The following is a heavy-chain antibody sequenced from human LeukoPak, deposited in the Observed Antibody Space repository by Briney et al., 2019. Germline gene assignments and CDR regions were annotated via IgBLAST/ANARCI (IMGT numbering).Heavy chain of an antibody. J-gene: IGHJ5*02. CDR1: GGSISSYY. CDR3: ARGYCTNGVCYRDWFDP. D-gene: IGHD2-8*01. CDR2: IYYSGST. Sequence: SETLSLTCTVSGGSISSYYWSWIRQPPGKGLEWIGYIYYSGSTNYNPSLKSRVTISVDTSKNQFSLKLSSVTAADTAVYYCARGYCTNGVCYRDWFDPWGQGTLVTVSS. V-gene: IGHV4-59*12.